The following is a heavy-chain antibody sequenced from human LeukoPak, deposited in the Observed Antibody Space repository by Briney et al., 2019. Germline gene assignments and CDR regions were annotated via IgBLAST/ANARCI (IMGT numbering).Heavy chain of an antibody. CDR3: AKDRYPGIAVAVGDY. CDR1: GFTFSSYA. CDR2: ISGSGGST. V-gene: IGHV3-23*01. Sequence: GGSLRLSCAASGFTFSSYAMSGVRQSPGKGLEWVSAISGSGGSTYYADSVKGRFTISRDNSKNTLYLQMNSLRAEDTAVYYCAKDRYPGIAVAVGDYWGQGTLVTVSS. D-gene: IGHD6-19*01. J-gene: IGHJ4*02.